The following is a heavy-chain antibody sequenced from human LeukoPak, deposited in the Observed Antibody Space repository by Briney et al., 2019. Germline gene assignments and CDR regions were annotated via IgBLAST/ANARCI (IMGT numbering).Heavy chain of an antibody. D-gene: IGHD2-15*01. Sequence: SETLSLTCFVSGGSIAPYYWTWIRQPPGKGLEWIGYVDYTGTTKCNPSLKSRATLSVGMLKNQFSLNLTSVSAADTAVYYCARQNDFMVVPVDWGQGTLVTVS. CDR3: ARQNDFMVVPVD. CDR2: VDYTGTT. J-gene: IGHJ4*02. CDR1: GGSIAPYY. V-gene: IGHV4-59*08.